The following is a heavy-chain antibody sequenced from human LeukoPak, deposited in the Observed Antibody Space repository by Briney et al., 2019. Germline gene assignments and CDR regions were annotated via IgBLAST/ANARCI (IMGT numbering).Heavy chain of an antibody. CDR1: GYTFTSYY. CDR3: ASLGYDFWSGYYSSGDY. J-gene: IGHJ4*02. V-gene: IGHV1-46*01. Sequence: ASVKVSCKASGYTFTSYYMHWVRQAPGQGLEWMGIINPSGGSTSYAQKFQGRVTMTRDTSISTAYMELSRLRSDDTAVYYCASLGYDFWSGYYSSGDYWGQGTLVTVSS. D-gene: IGHD3-3*01. CDR2: INPSGGST.